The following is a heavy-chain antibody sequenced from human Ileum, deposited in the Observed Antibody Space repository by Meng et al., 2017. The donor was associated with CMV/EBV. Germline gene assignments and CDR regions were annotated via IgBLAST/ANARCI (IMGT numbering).Heavy chain of an antibody. CDR1: GGSISSTNW. V-gene: IGHV4-4*02. D-gene: IGHD3-16*01. CDR3: ARVMGNYGLDY. CDR2: IYHSGST. J-gene: IGHJ4*02. Sequence: SETLSLTCAVSGGSISSTNWWSWVRQSPGKGLEWIGEIYHSGSTNYNPSLRSQVTISMDKFENQISLRVTSLTAADTAIYYCARVMGNYGLDYWGQGTLVTVSS.